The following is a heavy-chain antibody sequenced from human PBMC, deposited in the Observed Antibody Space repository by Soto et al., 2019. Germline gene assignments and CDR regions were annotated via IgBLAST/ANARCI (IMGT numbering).Heavy chain of an antibody. V-gene: IGHV1-69*13. Sequence: GASVKVSCKASGGTFSSYAISWVRQAPGQGLEWMGGIIPIFGTANYAQKFQGRVTITADESTSTAYMELSSLRSEDTAVYYCASFKSIFGANRGNAFDIWGQGTMVTVSS. D-gene: IGHD3-3*01. CDR1: GGTFSSYA. J-gene: IGHJ3*02. CDR2: IIPIFGTA. CDR3: ASFKSIFGANRGNAFDI.